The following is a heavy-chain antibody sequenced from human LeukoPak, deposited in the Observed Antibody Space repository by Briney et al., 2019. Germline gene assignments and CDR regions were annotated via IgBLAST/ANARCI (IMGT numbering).Heavy chain of an antibody. CDR2: IWYDGSNK. CDR1: GFTFSSYG. J-gene: IGHJ4*02. D-gene: IGHD6-19*01. Sequence: QPGGSLRLSCAASGFTFSSYGMHWVRQAPGKGLEWVAVIWYDGSNKYYGDTVKGRFTISRDNSKNTLYLQMNSLRAEDTAVYYCAKDRTSSGSSHWGQGTLVTVSS. V-gene: IGHV3-33*06. CDR3: AKDRTSSGSSH.